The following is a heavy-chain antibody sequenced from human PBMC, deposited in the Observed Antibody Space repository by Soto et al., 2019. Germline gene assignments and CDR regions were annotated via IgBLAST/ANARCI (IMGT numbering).Heavy chain of an antibody. J-gene: IGHJ6*03. CDR1: GYSFTSYW. V-gene: IGHV5-51*01. CDR3: ARHKRIKIAAAGIAYYYYYMDV. D-gene: IGHD6-13*01. Sequence: EVQLVQSGAEVKKPGESLKISCKGSGYSFTSYWIGWVRQMPGKGLEWMGIIYPGDSDTRYRPSFQGQVTISADKSINTAYLQWSSLKASDTAMYYCARHKRIKIAAAGIAYYYYYMDVWGKGTTVTVSS. CDR2: IYPGDSDT.